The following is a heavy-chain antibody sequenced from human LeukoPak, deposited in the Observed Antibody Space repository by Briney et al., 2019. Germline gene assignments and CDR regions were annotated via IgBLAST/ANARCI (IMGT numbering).Heavy chain of an antibody. J-gene: IGHJ4*02. CDR3: ARAGKSSGWYGIGYFDY. Sequence: SETLSLTCAVYGGSFSGYYWSWIRQPPGMGLEWIGEINHSGSTNYNPSLKSRVTISVDTSKNQFSLKLSSVTAADTAVYYCARAGKSSGWYGIGYFDYWGQGTLVTVSS. CDR1: GGSFSGYY. CDR2: INHSGST. V-gene: IGHV4-34*01. D-gene: IGHD6-19*01.